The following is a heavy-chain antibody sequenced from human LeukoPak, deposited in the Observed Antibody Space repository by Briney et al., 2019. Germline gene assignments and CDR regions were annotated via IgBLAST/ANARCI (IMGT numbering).Heavy chain of an antibody. V-gene: IGHV5-51*01. CDR1: GYTFTNYW. CDR3: ARQGGPHFDY. Sequence: GESLKISCKGSGYTFTNYWIGWVRQMPGKGLEWMGVIFPGDSDIRYSPSFQGQVTISADKSITTAYLRWSSLKASDTAMYYCARQGGPHFDYWGQGTLVTVSS. J-gene: IGHJ4*02. CDR2: IFPGDSDI.